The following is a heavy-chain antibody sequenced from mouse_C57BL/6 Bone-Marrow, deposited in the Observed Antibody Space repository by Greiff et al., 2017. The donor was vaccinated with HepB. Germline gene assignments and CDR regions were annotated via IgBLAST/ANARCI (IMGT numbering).Heavy chain of an antibody. Sequence: EVQRVESGPELVKPGASVKMSCKASGYTFTDYNMHWVKQSHGKSLEWIGYINPNNGGTSYNQKFKGKATLTVNKSSSTAYMELRSLTSEDSAVYYCARGDGNGCYFDYWGQGTTLTVSS. V-gene: IGHV1-22*01. CDR1: GYTFTDYN. J-gene: IGHJ2*01. CDR3: ARGDGNGCYFDY. CDR2: INPNNGGT. D-gene: IGHD2-1*01.